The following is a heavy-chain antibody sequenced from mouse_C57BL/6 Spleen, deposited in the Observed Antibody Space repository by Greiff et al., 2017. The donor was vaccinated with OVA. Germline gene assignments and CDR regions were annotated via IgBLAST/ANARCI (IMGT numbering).Heavy chain of an antibody. CDR1: GYTFTSYW. V-gene: IGHV1-53*01. D-gene: IGHD1-1*01. CDR2: INPSNGGT. J-gene: IGHJ3*01. CDR3: ARNDYGSTWFAY. Sequence: QVQLQQPGTELVKPGASVKLSCKASGYTFTSYWMHWVKQRPGQGLEWIGNINPSNGGTNYNEKFKSKATLTVDKSSSTAYMQLSSLTSEDSAVYYGARNDYGSTWFAYWGQGTLVTVSA.